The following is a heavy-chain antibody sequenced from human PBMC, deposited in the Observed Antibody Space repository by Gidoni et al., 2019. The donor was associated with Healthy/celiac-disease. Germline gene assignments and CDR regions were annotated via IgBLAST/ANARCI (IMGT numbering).Heavy chain of an antibody. D-gene: IGHD6-19*01. CDR3: ARDPGAVAGPFDY. Sequence: QVQLVESGGGVFQPGRSLRLSCPAPGFPFSSYAMHWVRQAPGKGLEWVAVISYDGSNKYYADSVKGRFTISRDNSKNTLYLQMNSLRAEDTAVYYCARDPGAVAGPFDYWGQGTLVTVSS. CDR2: ISYDGSNK. J-gene: IGHJ4*02. V-gene: IGHV3-30*01. CDR1: GFPFSSYA.